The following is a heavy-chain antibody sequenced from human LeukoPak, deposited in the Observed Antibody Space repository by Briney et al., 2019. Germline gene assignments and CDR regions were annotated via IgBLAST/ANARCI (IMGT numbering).Heavy chain of an antibody. Sequence: GESLKISCKGSGYSFTGYWIGWVRQMPGKGLEWMGIIYPGDSDTRYSPSFQGQVTISADKSISTAYLQWSSLKGSDTAVYYCAKNRETTVTAFDIWGQGTMVTVSS. D-gene: IGHD4-17*01. J-gene: IGHJ3*02. CDR1: GYSFTGYW. CDR3: AKNRETTVTAFDI. V-gene: IGHV5-51*01. CDR2: IYPGDSDT.